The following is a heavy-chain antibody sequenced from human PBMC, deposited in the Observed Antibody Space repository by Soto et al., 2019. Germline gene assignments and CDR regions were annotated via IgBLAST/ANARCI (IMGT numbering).Heavy chain of an antibody. CDR3: AKLKTGGRGWLSNLSYYYYGMDV. J-gene: IGHJ6*02. Sequence: HPGGSLRLSCAASGFTFSSYGMHWVRQAPGKGLEWVAVISYDGSNKYYADSVKGRFTISRDNSKNTLYLQMNSLRAEDTAVYYCAKLKTGGRGWLSNLSYYYYGMDVWGQGTTVTVSS. V-gene: IGHV3-30*18. D-gene: IGHD3-22*01. CDR2: ISYDGSNK. CDR1: GFTFSSYG.